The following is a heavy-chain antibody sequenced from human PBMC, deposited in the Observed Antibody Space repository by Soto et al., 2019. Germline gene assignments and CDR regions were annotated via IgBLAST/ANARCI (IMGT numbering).Heavy chain of an antibody. CDR1: GGSFSGYY. D-gene: IGHD2-2*02. V-gene: IGHV4-34*01. Sequence: PSETLSLTCAVYGGSFSGYYWSWIRQPPGKGLEWIGEINHSGSTYYNPSLKSRVTISVDTSKNQFSLKLNSVTAADTAVYYCARELGYCSSTSCYSQPLFDYWGQGTLVTVSS. J-gene: IGHJ4*02. CDR3: ARELGYCSSTSCYSQPLFDY. CDR2: INHSGST.